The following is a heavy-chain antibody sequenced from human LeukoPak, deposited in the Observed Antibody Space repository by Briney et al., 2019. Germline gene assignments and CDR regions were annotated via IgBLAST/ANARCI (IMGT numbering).Heavy chain of an antibody. Sequence: GGSLRLSCAASGFTFSTYWMSWVRQAPGKGLEWVANIKQDGSEKYYVDSVKGRFTISRDNSKNTLYLQMNSLRAEDTAVYYCAKDTSLWFGEDFAFDIWGQGTLVTVSS. CDR1: GFTFSTYW. CDR2: IKQDGSEK. CDR3: AKDTSLWFGEDFAFDI. D-gene: IGHD3-10*01. V-gene: IGHV3-7*01. J-gene: IGHJ4*02.